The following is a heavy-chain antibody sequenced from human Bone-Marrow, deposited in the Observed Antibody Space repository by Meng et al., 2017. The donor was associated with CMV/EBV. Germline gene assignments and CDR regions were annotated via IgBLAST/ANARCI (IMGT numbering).Heavy chain of an antibody. CDR1: GGTFSSYA. J-gene: IGHJ4*02. Sequence: SVKVSCKASGGTFSSYAISWVRQAPGQGLEWMGGIIPIFGTANYAQKFQGRVTITTDESTSTAYMELSSRRSEDTAVYYCAREGPSGSYSQDYWGKGTLVTVSS. CDR2: IIPIFGTA. V-gene: IGHV1-69*05. D-gene: IGHD1-26*01. CDR3: AREGPSGSYSQDY.